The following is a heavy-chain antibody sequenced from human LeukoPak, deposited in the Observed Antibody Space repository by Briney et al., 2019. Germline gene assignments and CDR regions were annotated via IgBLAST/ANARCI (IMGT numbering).Heavy chain of an antibody. CDR2: IRWDCGST. Sequence: GGSLRLSCAASGFTFDDYTMHWVRQAPGKGLEWVSLIRWDCGSTYYADSVKGRFTISRDNSKNSLYLQMNSLRTEDTALYYCAKGTGRSTLNWFDPWGQGTLVTVSS. CDR1: GFTFDDYT. CDR3: AKGTGRSTLNWFDP. V-gene: IGHV3-43*01. D-gene: IGHD1-14*01. J-gene: IGHJ5*02.